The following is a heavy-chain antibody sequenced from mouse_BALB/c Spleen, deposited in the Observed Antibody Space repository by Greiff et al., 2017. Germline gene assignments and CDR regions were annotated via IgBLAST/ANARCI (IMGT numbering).Heavy chain of an antibody. V-gene: IGHV1-4*02. D-gene: IGHD3-3*01. CDR1: GYTFTSFT. CDR2: INPSSGYT. CDR3: ARGDWLYAMDY. J-gene: IGHJ4*01. Sequence: QVKLQQSAAELARPGASVKMSCEASGYTFTSFTMHWVKQRPGQGLEWIGYINPSSGYTEYNQKFKDKTTLTADKSSSTTYMQLSSLTSEDSAVYYCARGDWLYAMDYWGQGTSVTVSS.